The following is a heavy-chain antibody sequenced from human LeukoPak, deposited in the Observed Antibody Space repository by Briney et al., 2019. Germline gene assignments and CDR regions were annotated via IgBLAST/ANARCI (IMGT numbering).Heavy chain of an antibody. CDR2: INGGGSST. V-gene: IGHV3-23*01. Sequence: GGSLRLSCAASGFTLSSYSMNWVRQAPGKGLEWVSAINGGGSSTYYADSVKGRFTISRDNSKNTLYLQMNSLRAEDTAVYYCAKPARTDYVDYWGQGTLVTVSS. CDR3: AKPARTDYVDY. J-gene: IGHJ4*02. D-gene: IGHD1-14*01. CDR1: GFTLSSYS.